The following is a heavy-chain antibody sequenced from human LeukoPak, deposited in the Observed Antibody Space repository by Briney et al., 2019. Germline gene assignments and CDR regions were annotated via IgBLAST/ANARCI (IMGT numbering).Heavy chain of an antibody. J-gene: IGHJ4*02. CDR2: VYHDGTT. Sequence: SETLSLTCTVSGASISRHYWSWIRQPPGRGLEWIGYVYHDGTTNYNPSLKSRVAISIDTSRNQLSLKLSSMTAADTAVYYCARGSTRADDYLGQGILVTVSS. D-gene: IGHD2/OR15-2a*01. CDR1: GASISRHY. V-gene: IGHV4-59*11. CDR3: ARGSTRADDY.